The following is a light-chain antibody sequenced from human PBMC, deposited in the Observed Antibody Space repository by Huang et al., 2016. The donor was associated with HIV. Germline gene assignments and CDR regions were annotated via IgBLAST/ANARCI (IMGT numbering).Light chain of an antibody. CDR1: ENIRKY. V-gene: IGKV1-39*01. J-gene: IGKJ1*01. CDR2: AAS. Sequence: DIQMTQSPSSLSAFVGDKVTITCRASENIRKYLNWYQQKPGKAPNLLLYAASSLQSGFPSRFSGSGTGTDFNLTINSLQPEDYATYFCQQSYNAPRTFGQGTKVEIK. CDR3: QQSYNAPRT.